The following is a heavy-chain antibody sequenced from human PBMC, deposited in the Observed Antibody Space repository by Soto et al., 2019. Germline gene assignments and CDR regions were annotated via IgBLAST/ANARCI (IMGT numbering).Heavy chain of an antibody. D-gene: IGHD3-3*01. CDR1: GFTFGDYA. CDR3: TSSEYYDFWSGYPVDYYYGMDV. J-gene: IGHJ6*02. Sequence: PGGSLRLSCTASGFTFGDYAMSWFRQAPGKGLEWVGFIRSKAYGGTTEYAASVKGRFTISRDDSKSIAYLQMNSLKTEDTAVYYCTSSEYYDFWSGYPVDYYYGMDVWGQGTTVTVSS. CDR2: IRSKAYGGTT. V-gene: IGHV3-49*03.